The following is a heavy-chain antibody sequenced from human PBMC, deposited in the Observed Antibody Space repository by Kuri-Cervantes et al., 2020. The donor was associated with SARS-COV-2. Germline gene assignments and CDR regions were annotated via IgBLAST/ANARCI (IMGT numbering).Heavy chain of an antibody. J-gene: IGHJ4*02. CDR3: ARDRSTHYFDY. Sequence: GGSLRLSCTASGFNYLTYAMHWVRQAPGKGLEWVAVISYDGSNKYYADSVKGRFTISRDNSKNTLYLQMNSLRAEDTAVYYCARDRSTHYFDYWGQGTLVTVSS. V-gene: IGHV3-30-3*01. CDR1: GFNYLTYA. CDR2: ISYDGSNK.